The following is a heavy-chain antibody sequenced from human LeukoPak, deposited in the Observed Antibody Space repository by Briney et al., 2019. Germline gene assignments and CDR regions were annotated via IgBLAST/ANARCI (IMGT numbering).Heavy chain of an antibody. Sequence: ASVKVSCKASGYTFTHYGISWVRQAPGQGLEWMGWISTYNGNTNLAQNLQGRVTMTTDTSTSTAYMELRSLRSGDTAVYYCARAAGGFCTDGVCSSFDYWGQGTLVTVSS. V-gene: IGHV1-18*01. D-gene: IGHD2-8*01. J-gene: IGHJ4*02. CDR1: GYTFTHYG. CDR3: ARAAGGFCTDGVCSSFDY. CDR2: ISTYNGNT.